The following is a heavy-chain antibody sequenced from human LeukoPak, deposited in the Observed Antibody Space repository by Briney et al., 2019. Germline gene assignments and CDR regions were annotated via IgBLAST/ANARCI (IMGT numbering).Heavy chain of an antibody. J-gene: IGHJ3*02. CDR2: VSSSSLTI. V-gene: IGHV3-48*01. CDR3: ARDIHDYGVNSYGFDI. CDR1: GFIFSAYS. D-gene: IGHD4-23*01. Sequence: PGGSLRLSCAASGFIFSAYSINWVRQAPGKGLEWVSYVSSSSLTIYYADSVKGRFTISRDNAKNSLYLQMNNLRAEDTAVYYCARDIHDYGVNSYGFDIWGQGALATVSS.